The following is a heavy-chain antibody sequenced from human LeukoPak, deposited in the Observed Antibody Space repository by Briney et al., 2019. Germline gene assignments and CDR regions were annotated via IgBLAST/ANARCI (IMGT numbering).Heavy chain of an antibody. CDR3: ARVNPAPRPIDP. D-gene: IGHD2-2*01. CDR2: ISAYNGNT. V-gene: IGHV1-18*04. J-gene: IGHJ5*02. CDR1: GYTFTSYG. Sequence: ASVKVSCRASGYTFTSYGISWVRQAPGEGLEWMGWISAYNGNTNYAQKLQGRVTMTTDTSTSTAYMELRSLRSDDTAVYYCARVNPAPRPIDPWGQGTLVTVSS.